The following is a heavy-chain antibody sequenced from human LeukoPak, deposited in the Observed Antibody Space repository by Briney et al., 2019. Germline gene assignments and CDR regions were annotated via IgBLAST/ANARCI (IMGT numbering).Heavy chain of an antibody. CDR2: ISGSGVTT. Sequence: GGSLRLSCAASGFTFSRHWMTWVRQAPGKGLDWVSAISGSGVTTHYAGSVQGRFSISRDNSKNTLYLQMNSLRVEDTALYYCVKKVVVGATSPYSDFQDWGQGTLVTVSS. V-gene: IGHV3-23*01. D-gene: IGHD1-26*01. CDR1: GFTFSRHW. CDR3: VKKVVVGATSPYSDFQD. J-gene: IGHJ1*01.